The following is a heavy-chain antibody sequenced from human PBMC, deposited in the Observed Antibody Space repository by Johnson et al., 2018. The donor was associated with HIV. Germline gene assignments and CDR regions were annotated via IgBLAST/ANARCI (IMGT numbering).Heavy chain of an antibody. J-gene: IGHJ3*02. CDR1: GFTVSSNY. V-gene: IGHV3-53*01. CDR2: IYAGGNI. Sequence: EVQLVESGGGLIQSGGSLRLSCAASGFTVSSNYMSWVRQAPGKGLEWVSLIYAGGNIYYADSVKGRFTISRDNAKNSLYLQMNSLRAEDTAVYYCAREYEAFDIWGQGTMVTVSS. CDR3: AREYEAFDI.